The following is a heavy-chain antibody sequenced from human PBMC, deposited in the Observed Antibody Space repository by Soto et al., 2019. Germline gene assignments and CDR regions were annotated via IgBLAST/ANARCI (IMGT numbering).Heavy chain of an antibody. CDR1: GYSFTNYW. J-gene: IGHJ4*02. V-gene: IGHV5-51*01. Sequence: GESLKISCKGSGYSFTNYWIGWVRQMPGKGLEWMGIIYPGDSDTRYSPSFQGQVTISADKSISTAYLQWSSLKASDTAIYYCASVNWGSSWYFDYWGQGTLVTVSS. D-gene: IGHD6-13*01. CDR2: IYPGDSDT. CDR3: ASVNWGSSWYFDY.